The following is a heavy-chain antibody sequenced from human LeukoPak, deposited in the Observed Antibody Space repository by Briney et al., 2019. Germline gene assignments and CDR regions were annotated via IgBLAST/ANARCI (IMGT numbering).Heavy chain of an antibody. D-gene: IGHD5-18*01. Sequence: PSETLSLTCTVSGGSISSGGYYWSWIRQHPGKGLEWIGYIYYSGSTNYNPSLKSRVTMSVDTSKNQFSLRLSSVTAADTAVYYCARDYDGYSYGYYYYYGMDVWGQGTTVTVSS. J-gene: IGHJ6*02. CDR3: ARDYDGYSYGYYYYYGMDV. CDR2: IYYSGST. CDR1: GGSISSGGYY. V-gene: IGHV4-61*08.